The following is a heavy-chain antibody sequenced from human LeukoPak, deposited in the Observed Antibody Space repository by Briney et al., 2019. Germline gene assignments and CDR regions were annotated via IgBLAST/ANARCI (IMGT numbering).Heavy chain of an antibody. CDR1: GYTFTSYD. V-gene: IGHV1-18*01. J-gene: IGHJ4*02. CDR3: ATLTIFGVVNPFDY. Sequence: ASVKVSCKASGYTFTSYDISWVRQAPGQGLEWMGWISAYNGNTNYAQKLQGRVTMTTDTSTSTAYMELRSLRSDDTAVYYCATLTIFGVVNPFDYWGQGTLVTVSS. D-gene: IGHD3-3*01. CDR2: ISAYNGNT.